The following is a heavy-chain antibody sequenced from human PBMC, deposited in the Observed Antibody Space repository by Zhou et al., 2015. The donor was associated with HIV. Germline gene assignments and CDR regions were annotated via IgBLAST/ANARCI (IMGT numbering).Heavy chain of an antibody. V-gene: IGHV1-69*01. CDR1: GGTFSSYA. D-gene: IGHD3-3*01. J-gene: IGHJ4*02. CDR2: IIPIFGTA. Sequence: QVQLVQSGAEVKKPGSSVKVSCKASGGTFSSYAISWVRQAPGQGLEWMGGIIPIFGTANYAQKFQGRVTITADESTSTAYMELSSLRSEDTAVYYCAREGSSGDFWSGYYRVSYFDYWGQGTLVTVSS. CDR3: AREGSSGDFWSGYYRVSYFDY.